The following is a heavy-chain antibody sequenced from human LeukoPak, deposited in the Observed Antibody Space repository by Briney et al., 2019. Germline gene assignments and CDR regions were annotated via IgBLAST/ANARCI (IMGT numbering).Heavy chain of an antibody. V-gene: IGHV1-18*01. CDR3: ARHLYSGYDLGGNWFDP. CDR1: GYTFTSYG. Sequence: ASVKVSCKASGYTFTSYGISWVRQAPGQGLEWMGWISAYNGNTNYAQKLQGRVTMTTDTSTSTAYMELRSLRSDDTVVYYCARHLYSGYDLGGNWFDPWGQGTLVTVSS. D-gene: IGHD5-12*01. J-gene: IGHJ5*02. CDR2: ISAYNGNT.